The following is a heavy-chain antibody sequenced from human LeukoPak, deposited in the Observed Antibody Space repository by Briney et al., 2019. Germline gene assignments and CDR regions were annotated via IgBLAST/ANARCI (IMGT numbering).Heavy chain of an antibody. CDR3: ARSAAGKDEYFQH. Sequence: GGSLRLSCAASGFTFSSYAMHWVRQAPGKGLEWVAVISYDGSNKYYADSVKGRFTISRDNSKNTLYLQMNSLKAEDTAVYYCARSAAGKDEYFQHWGQGTLVTVSS. D-gene: IGHD6-13*01. V-gene: IGHV3-30-3*01. CDR1: GFTFSSYA. CDR2: ISYDGSNK. J-gene: IGHJ1*01.